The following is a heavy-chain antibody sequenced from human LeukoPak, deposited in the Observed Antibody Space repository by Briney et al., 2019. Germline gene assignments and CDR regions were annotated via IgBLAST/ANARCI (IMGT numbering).Heavy chain of an antibody. V-gene: IGHV3-9*01. CDR1: GFTFDDYA. Sequence: GGSLRLSCAASGFTFDDYAMHWVRQAPGKGLEWVSAISGSGGSTYYADSVKGRFTISRDNAKNSLYLQMNSLRAEDTALYYCAKDKFGTAMGFFSAGIDYWGQGTLVTVSS. CDR2: ISGSGGST. J-gene: IGHJ4*02. D-gene: IGHD5-18*01. CDR3: AKDKFGTAMGFFSAGIDY.